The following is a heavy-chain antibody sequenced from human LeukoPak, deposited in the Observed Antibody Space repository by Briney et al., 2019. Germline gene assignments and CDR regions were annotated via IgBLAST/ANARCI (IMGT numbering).Heavy chain of an antibody. CDR3: AKANSSTSCYGVCGYYYYYMDV. J-gene: IGHJ6*03. Sequence: GGSLRLSCAASGFTFSSYGMHWVRQAPGKGLEWVTFIRFDGSNEYYADSVKGRFTISRDNSKNTLYLQMNSLRAEDTAVYYCAKANSSTSCYGVCGYYYYYMDVWGKGTTVTVSS. CDR1: GFTFSSYG. CDR2: IRFDGSNE. D-gene: IGHD2-2*01. V-gene: IGHV3-30*02.